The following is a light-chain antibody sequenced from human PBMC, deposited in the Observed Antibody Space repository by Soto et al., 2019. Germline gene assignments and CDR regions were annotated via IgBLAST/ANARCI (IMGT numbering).Light chain of an antibody. V-gene: IGKV1-5*03. CDR3: QQYKSYPLT. Sequence: DIQMTQSPSTLSASVGDRVTITCRASQSISSWLAWYQQKPGKAPNLLIYKASSLESGVPSRLSGSGSGTEFTLTISSLQPDDFATYYCQQYKSYPLTFGGGTKVEIK. CDR1: QSISSW. J-gene: IGKJ4*01. CDR2: KAS.